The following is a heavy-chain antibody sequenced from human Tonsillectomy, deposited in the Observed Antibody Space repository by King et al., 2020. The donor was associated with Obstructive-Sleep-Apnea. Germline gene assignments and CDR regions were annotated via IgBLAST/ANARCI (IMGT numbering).Heavy chain of an antibody. CDR2: ISFDGRNE. CDR1: GFTLASA. J-gene: IGHJ4*02. Sequence: VQLVESGGGVVQPGRSLRLSCAASGFTLASAMHWVRQAPGKGLEWVAVISFDGRNENYADSVRGRFTVSRDNSKNTLYLQMNSLRAEDTAVYYCARDRNNYYDSSGPIDSWGQGTTVTVSS. CDR3: ARDRNNYYDSSGPIDS. V-gene: IGHV3-30*04. D-gene: IGHD3-22*01.